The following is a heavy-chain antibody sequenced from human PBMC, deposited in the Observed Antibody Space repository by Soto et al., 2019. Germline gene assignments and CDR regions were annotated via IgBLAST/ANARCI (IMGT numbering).Heavy chain of an antibody. CDR1: GGSISSGDYY. J-gene: IGHJ4*02. Sequence: PSETLSLTCTVSGGSISSGDYYWSWIRQPPGKGLEWIGYIYYSGSTYYNPSLKGRVTISVDTSKNQFSLKLSSVTAADTAVYYCARVSVHYYGSGSYYLFDYWGQGTLVTVSS. CDR2: IYYSGST. D-gene: IGHD3-10*01. CDR3: ARVSVHYYGSGSYYLFDY. V-gene: IGHV4-30-4*01.